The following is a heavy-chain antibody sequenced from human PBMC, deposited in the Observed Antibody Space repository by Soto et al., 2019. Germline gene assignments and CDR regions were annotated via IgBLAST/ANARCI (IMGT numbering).Heavy chain of an antibody. Sequence: QVQLVQSGAEVKKPGASVKVSCKASGYTFTSYGISWVRQAPGQGLEWMGWISAYNGNTNYAQKLQGRVTMTTDTSTSTDYMELRSLRSDDTAVYYCARDLRWSGGYDSVNWFDPWGQGTLVTVSS. V-gene: IGHV1-18*01. D-gene: IGHD5-12*01. CDR3: ARDLRWSGGYDSVNWFDP. J-gene: IGHJ5*02. CDR2: ISAYNGNT. CDR1: GYTFTSYG.